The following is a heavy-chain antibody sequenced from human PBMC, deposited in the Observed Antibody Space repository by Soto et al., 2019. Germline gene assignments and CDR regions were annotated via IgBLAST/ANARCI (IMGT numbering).Heavy chain of an antibody. CDR1: SGSIDTTNW. V-gene: IGHV4-4*02. CDR3: ARERGGPYYYDSSGYYPGTKDYGMDV. Sequence: SETLSLTCAVSSGSIDTTNWWSWVRQPPGKGLEWIGEIFHSGNTYYNPSLASRVTISVDTSKNQFSLNLRSVTAADTAVYYCARERGGPYYYDSSGYYPGTKDYGMDVWGQGTTVTVSS. J-gene: IGHJ6*02. D-gene: IGHD3-22*01. CDR2: IFHSGNT.